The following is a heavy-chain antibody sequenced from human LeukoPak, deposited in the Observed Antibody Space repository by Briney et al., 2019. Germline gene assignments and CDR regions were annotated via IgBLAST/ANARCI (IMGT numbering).Heavy chain of an antibody. CDR1: GGSISSYY. D-gene: IGHD2-15*01. Sequence: SETLSLTCTVSGGSISSYYWSWIRQPPGKGLEWIGYIYYSGSTNYNPSLKSRVTISVDTSKNQFSLKLSSVTAADTAVYYCARRLIGYWSGGSCYSGYFQHWGQGTLVTVSS. V-gene: IGHV4-59*01. J-gene: IGHJ1*01. CDR2: IYYSGST. CDR3: ARRLIGYWSGGSCYSGYFQH.